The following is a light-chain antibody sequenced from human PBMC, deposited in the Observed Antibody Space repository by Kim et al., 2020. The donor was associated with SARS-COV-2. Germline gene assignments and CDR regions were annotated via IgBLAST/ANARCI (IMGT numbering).Light chain of an antibody. V-gene: IGKV1-8*01. CDR2: AAS. Sequence: AATGDRGTNTCRAGQDISSYLAWYQQKPGKEPKVLIYAASTLHTGVPSSFSGSGSGTDFTLTISYLQSEDFATYYCQQYYSYPLTFGGGTKVDIK. CDR1: QDISSY. J-gene: IGKJ4*01. CDR3: QQYYSYPLT.